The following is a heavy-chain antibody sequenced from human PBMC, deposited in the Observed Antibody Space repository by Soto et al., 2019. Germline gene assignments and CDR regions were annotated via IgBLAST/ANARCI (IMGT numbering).Heavy chain of an antibody. D-gene: IGHD1-26*01. CDR2: IIPILGIA. V-gene: IGHV1-69*02. Sequence: QVQLVQSGAEVKKPGSSVKVSCKASGGTFSSYTISWVRQAPGQGLEWMGRIIPILGIANYAQKFQGRVTITGDKSTSTAYMELSSLRSEDTGVYYCARVGATTVYHWGQGTLVTVSS. J-gene: IGHJ5*02. CDR1: GGTFSSYT. CDR3: ARVGATTVYH.